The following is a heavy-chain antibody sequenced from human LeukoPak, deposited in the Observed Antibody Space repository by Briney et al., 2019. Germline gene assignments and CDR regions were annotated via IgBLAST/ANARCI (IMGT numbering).Heavy chain of an antibody. CDR2: IYYSGST. V-gene: IGHV4-31*03. Sequence: SQTLSLTCTVSGGSISSGGYYWSWIRQHPGKGLEWIGYIYYSGSTYYNPSLKSRVTISVDTSKNQFSLKLNSVTAADTAVYYCARGEGVVPAAMEGLWFDPWGQGTLVTVSS. CDR1: GGSISSGGYY. J-gene: IGHJ5*02. CDR3: ARGEGVVPAAMEGLWFDP. D-gene: IGHD2-2*01.